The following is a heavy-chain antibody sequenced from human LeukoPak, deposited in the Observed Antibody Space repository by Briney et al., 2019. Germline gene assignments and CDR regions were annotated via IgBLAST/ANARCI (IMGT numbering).Heavy chain of an antibody. CDR3: AKDTAGELGFDI. Sequence: GGSLRLSCAASGFIFSSYAMSWVRQAPGKGLEWVSGISGSGGGTYYADSVKGRFTISRDNSKSTLYLQMDSLRAEDTAVYDCAKDTAGELGFDIWGQGTMVTVSP. CDR2: ISGSGGGT. V-gene: IGHV3-23*01. CDR1: GFIFSSYA. J-gene: IGHJ3*02. D-gene: IGHD1-26*01.